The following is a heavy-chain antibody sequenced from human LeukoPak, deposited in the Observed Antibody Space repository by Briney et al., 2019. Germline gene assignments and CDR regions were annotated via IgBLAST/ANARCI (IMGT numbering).Heavy chain of an antibody. CDR3: ARSSSTSNWFDP. CDR1: GYTFTSYG. V-gene: IGHV1-18*01. CDR2: ISAYNGNT. D-gene: IGHD2-2*01. Sequence: ASVKVSCKASGYTFTSYGISWVRQAPGQGLEWMGWISAYNGNTNYAQKLQGRVTMTTDTSTSTAYMELSSLRSEDTAVYYCARSSSTSNWFDPWGQGTLVTVPS. J-gene: IGHJ5*02.